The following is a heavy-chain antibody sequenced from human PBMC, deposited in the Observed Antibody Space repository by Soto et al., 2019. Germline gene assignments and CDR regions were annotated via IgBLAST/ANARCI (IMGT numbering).Heavy chain of an antibody. CDR2: INAGNGNT. CDR3: AAGRGYCSGGSCYYWFDP. J-gene: IGHJ5*02. D-gene: IGHD2-15*01. CDR1: GYTFTSYA. Sequence: ASVKVSCKASGYTFTSYAMHWLRQSPGQRLEWMGWINAGNGNTRYSQKFQGRVTITRDTSASTAYMELSSLRSEDTAVYYCAAGRGYCSGGSCYYWFDPWGQGTLVTVSS. V-gene: IGHV1-3*01.